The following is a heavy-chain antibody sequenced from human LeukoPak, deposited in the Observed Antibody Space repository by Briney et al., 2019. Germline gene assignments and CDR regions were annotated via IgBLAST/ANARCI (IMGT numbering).Heavy chain of an antibody. J-gene: IGHJ4*02. Sequence: SQTLSLTCTVSVGSISIGDYYGSWIRQPPGNGLEWIGFINYSGRTYHNPSLKSRVTISLDTSKNQFSLMLSSVTGADTAVYYCARESVKLGDLLYGFDFWGQGTLVTVSS. CDR2: INYSGRT. CDR1: VGSISIGDYY. V-gene: IGHV4-30-4*01. D-gene: IGHD3-10*01. CDR3: ARESVKLGDLLYGFDF.